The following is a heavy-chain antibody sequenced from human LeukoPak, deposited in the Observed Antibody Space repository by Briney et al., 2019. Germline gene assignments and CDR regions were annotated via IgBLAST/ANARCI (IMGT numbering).Heavy chain of an antibody. J-gene: IGHJ4*02. CDR1: GFSVSNNY. Sequence: GGSLRLSCAASGFSVSNNYMNWVRQAPGKGLEWVSVIYSGGSTYYADSVKGRFTISRDNSKNTLYLQMSSLRAEDTAVYYCAKEFNRGLPDYWGQGNLVTVPS. D-gene: IGHD2-21*01. CDR3: AKEFNRGLPDY. V-gene: IGHV3-66*02. CDR2: IYSGGST.